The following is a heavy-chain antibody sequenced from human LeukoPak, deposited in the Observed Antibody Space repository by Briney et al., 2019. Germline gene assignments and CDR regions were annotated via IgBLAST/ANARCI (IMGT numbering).Heavy chain of an antibody. CDR3: ARETGSGYGMDV. J-gene: IGHJ6*02. V-gene: IGHV3-74*01. D-gene: IGHD3-10*01. CDR1: GFTFSSYA. CDR2: INSDGSST. Sequence: GGSLRLSCAASGFTFSSYAMSWVRQAPGKGLVWVSRINSDGSSTSYADSVKGRFTISRDNAKNTLYLQMNSLRAEDTAVYYCARETGSGYGMDVWGQGTTVTVSS.